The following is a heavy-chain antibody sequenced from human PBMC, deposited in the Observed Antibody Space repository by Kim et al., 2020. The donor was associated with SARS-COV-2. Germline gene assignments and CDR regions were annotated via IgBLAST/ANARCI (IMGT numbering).Heavy chain of an antibody. Sequence: LKSRVTISVDASKNQFSLKLSSVTAADTAVYYCAREVAARLGYYYYGMDVWGQGTTVTVSS. V-gene: IGHV4-34*01. J-gene: IGHJ6*02. CDR3: AREVAARLGYYYYGMDV. D-gene: IGHD6-6*01.